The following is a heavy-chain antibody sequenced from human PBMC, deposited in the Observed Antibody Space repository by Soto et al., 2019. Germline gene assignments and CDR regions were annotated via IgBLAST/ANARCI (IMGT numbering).Heavy chain of an antibody. CDR2: INAGNGNT. V-gene: IGHV1-3*01. J-gene: IGHJ6*03. Sequence: RLEWMGWINAGNGNTKYSQQFQGRVTITRDTSASTAYMELSSLRSEDTAVYYCARDYNSHQIRLYYSYMDVWGNGSTVIV. D-gene: IGHD1-1*01. CDR3: ARDYNSHQIRLYYSYMDV.